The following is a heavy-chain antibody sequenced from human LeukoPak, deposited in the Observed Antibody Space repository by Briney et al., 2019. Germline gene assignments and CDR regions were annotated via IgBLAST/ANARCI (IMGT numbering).Heavy chain of an antibody. CDR2: ISSNGCST. V-gene: IGHV3-64*04. CDR3: ARGVSLGTVGYYFDY. D-gene: IGHD2-15*01. CDR1: GFTFSSYA. J-gene: IGHJ4*02. Sequence: PGGSLRLSCSASGFTFSSYAMHWVRQAPGKGLEYVSAISSNGCSTYYADSVKGRFTISRENAKNSLYLQMNSLRAGDTAVYYCARGVSLGTVGYYFDYWGQGTLVTVSS.